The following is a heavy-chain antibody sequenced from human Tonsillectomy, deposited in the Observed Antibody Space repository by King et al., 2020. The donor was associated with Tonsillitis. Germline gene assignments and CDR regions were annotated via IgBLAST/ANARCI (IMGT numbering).Heavy chain of an antibody. J-gene: IGHJ4*02. CDR1: GFTFSSYW. CDR3: ARVVGNFHYFDY. CDR2: INSDGSSP. Sequence: GQLVQSGGGLVQPGGSLRLSCAASGFTFSSYWMHWVRQAPGKGLVWVSRINSDGSSPSYADSVKGRFTISRDNAKNTLYLQMYSLRAEDTAVYYCARVVGNFHYFDYWGRGTLVTVSS. D-gene: IGHD4-23*01. V-gene: IGHV3-74*02.